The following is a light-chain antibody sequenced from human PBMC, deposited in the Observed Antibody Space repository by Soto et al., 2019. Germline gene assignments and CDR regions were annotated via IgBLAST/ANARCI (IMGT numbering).Light chain of an antibody. CDR3: QQRSNCPIT. J-gene: IGKJ5*01. CDR1: QSVSSY. CDR2: DAS. V-gene: IGKV3-11*01. Sequence: EIVLTHSPATLSLSPWEIATLSCWASQSVSSYLAWYQQKPGQAPRLLIYDASNRATGIPARFSGSGSGTDFTPTISSLEPEDFAVYYCQQRSNCPITFGQGTRLEIK.